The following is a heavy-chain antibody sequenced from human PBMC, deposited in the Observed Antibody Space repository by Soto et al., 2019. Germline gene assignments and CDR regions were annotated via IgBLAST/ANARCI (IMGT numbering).Heavy chain of an antibody. V-gene: IGHV3-23*01. D-gene: IGHD6-19*01. J-gene: IGHJ4*02. CDR3: AKNIAISGWGGPPVDS. Sequence: EVQLLESGGGLVQPGGSLRLSCAASGFTFSSYAMSWVRQAPGKGLEWVSAISGSGGSTYYADSVKGRFTISRDNSKNTVYLQMNSLRDEDTAVNSSAKNIAISGWGGPPVDSWGQGTLVTVSS. CDR2: ISGSGGST. CDR1: GFTFSSYA.